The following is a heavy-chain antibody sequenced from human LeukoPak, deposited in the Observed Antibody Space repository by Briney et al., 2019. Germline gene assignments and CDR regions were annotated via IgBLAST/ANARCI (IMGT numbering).Heavy chain of an antibody. Sequence: SETLSLTCAVYGGSFSGYYWSWIRQPPGKGLEWIGEINHSGSTNHNPSLKSRVTISVDTSKNQFSLKLSSVTAADTAVYYCARGRCYAQNFDPWGQGTLVTVSS. CDR3: ARGRCYAQNFDP. V-gene: IGHV4-34*01. D-gene: IGHD2-2*01. CDR2: INHSGST. CDR1: GGSFSGYY. J-gene: IGHJ5*02.